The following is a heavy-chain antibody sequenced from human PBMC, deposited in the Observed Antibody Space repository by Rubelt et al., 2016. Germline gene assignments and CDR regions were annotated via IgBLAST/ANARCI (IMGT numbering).Heavy chain of an antibody. CDR2: INTNSGNP. CDR3: AITVAHRPNDFDY. CDR1: GYTFTTHG. J-gene: IGHJ4*02. Sequence: QVQLVQSGSELKKPGASVKVSCKASGYTFTTHGVNWLRQAPGQGLEWMGWINTNSGNPTYAQAFTGRFVFSLDTSVSTAYLQISSLKAEDTAVYYCAITVAHRPNDFDYWGQGTQVTVSS. D-gene: IGHD3-10*01. V-gene: IGHV7-4-1*02.